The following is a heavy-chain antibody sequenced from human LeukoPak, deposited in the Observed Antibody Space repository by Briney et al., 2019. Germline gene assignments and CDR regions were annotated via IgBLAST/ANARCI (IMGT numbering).Heavy chain of an antibody. CDR2: ISGSGGRT. CDR1: GFTFSSYA. Sequence: GGSLTLSCAASGFTFSSYAMSWLRQAPGKGLEWVSAISGSGGRTYYADSVKGRFTISRDNSKNTLYLQMNSLRAEDTAVYYCAKGGLYGAQVDPWGQGTLVTVSS. CDR3: AKGGLYGAQVDP. D-gene: IGHD4-17*01. J-gene: IGHJ5*02. V-gene: IGHV3-23*01.